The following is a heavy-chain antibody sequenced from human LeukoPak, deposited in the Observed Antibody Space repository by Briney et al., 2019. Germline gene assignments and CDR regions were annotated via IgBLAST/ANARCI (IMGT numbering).Heavy chain of an antibody. V-gene: IGHV4-59*12. CDR3: ATWYCSSISCQFYFDY. CDR2: ISHSGST. D-gene: IGHD2-2*01. J-gene: IGHJ4*02. CDR1: GGSISSYY. Sequence: SETLSLTCTVSGGSISSYYWSWIRQPPGKGLEWIGYISHSGSTYYNPSLQSRVTISVDRSKNQFSLKLSSVTAADTAVYYCATWYCSSISCQFYFDYWGQGTLVTVSS.